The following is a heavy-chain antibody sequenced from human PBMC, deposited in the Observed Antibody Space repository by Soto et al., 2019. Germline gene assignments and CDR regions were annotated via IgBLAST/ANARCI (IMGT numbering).Heavy chain of an antibody. CDR1: GFTFSSYS. D-gene: IGHD3-9*01. CDR2: ISSSSSYI. CDR3: ARDRGYFDWLLSDYYYYMDV. J-gene: IGHJ6*03. V-gene: IGHV3-21*01. Sequence: EVQLVESGGGLVKPGGSLRLSCAASGFTFSSYSINWVRQAPGKGLEWVSSISSSSSYIYYADSVKGRFTISRDNAKNSLYLQMNSLRAEDTAVYYCARDRGYFDWLLSDYYYYMDVWGKGTTVTVSS.